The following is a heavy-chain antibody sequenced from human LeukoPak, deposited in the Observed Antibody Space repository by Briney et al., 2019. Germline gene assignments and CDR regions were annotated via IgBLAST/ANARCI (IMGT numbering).Heavy chain of an antibody. D-gene: IGHD5-12*01. J-gene: IGHJ4*02. CDR1: GFTFSTYG. CDR3: AKGRGSSAYESCDY. CDR2: ISGNGAT. Sequence: PGGSLRLSCAASGFTFSTYGMSWVRQAPGKGLEWVSTISGNGATYYADSVRGRFTISRDNSKNTLYLQMNGLRAEDPAVYYCAKGRGSSAYESCDYWGQGTLVTVSS. V-gene: IGHV3-23*01.